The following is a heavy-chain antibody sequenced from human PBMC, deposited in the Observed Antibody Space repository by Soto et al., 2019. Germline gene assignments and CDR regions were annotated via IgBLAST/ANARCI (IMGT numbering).Heavy chain of an antibody. J-gene: IGHJ4*02. V-gene: IGHV3-30-3*01. CDR2: ISYDGSNK. Sequence: QVQLVESGGGVVQPGRSLRLSCAASGFTFSSYAMHWVRQAPGKGLEWVAVISYDGSNKYYADSVKGRFTISRDNSKNTLYLQMNSLRAEDTAVYYCARSMSSTSSHFDYWGQGTLVTVSS. CDR3: ARSMSSTSSHFDY. CDR1: GFTFSSYA. D-gene: IGHD2-2*01.